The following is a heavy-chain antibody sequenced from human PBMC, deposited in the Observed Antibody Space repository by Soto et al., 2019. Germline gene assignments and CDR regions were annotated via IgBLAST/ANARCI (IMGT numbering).Heavy chain of an antibody. CDR3: ARLTGDGTSDY. Sequence: ASVMVSCKASGYTFTGYYIHWVRQAPGQGLEWMGWINPNNGDTNYAQKFQGWVTMTRDTSISTAYMELRRLRSDDTAVYYCARLTGDGTSDYWGRGTLVTVSS. V-gene: IGHV1-2*04. J-gene: IGHJ4*02. D-gene: IGHD7-27*01. CDR2: INPNNGDT. CDR1: GYTFTGYY.